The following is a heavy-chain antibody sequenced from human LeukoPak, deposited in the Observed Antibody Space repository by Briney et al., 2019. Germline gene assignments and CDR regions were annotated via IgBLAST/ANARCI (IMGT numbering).Heavy chain of an antibody. V-gene: IGHV4-59*01. Sequence: SETLSLTCTVSGGSINTYHWSWIRQPPGKGLEWIGYIYYSGSTNYNPSLKSRVAISVDTSKNQFSLNLSSVTAADTAVYYCARGRSGTDYWGQGTLVTVPS. J-gene: IGHJ4*02. CDR1: GGSINTYH. CDR2: IYYSGST. CDR3: ARGRSGTDY. D-gene: IGHD2-2*01.